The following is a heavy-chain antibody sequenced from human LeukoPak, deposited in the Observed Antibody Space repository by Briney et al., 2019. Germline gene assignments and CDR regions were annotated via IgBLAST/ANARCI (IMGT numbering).Heavy chain of an antibody. CDR1: GFTFSSYA. Sequence: PGGSLRLSCAASGFTFSSYAMSWVRQAPGKGLEWVSGISGSGDRTYYADSEKGRFTISRDNAKNTVHLQMNSLTAEDTAVYYCAKDVRGVIMSGGYYFDYWGQGTLVTVSS. CDR3: AKDVRGVIMSGGYYFDY. V-gene: IGHV3-23*01. CDR2: ISGSGDRT. J-gene: IGHJ4*02. D-gene: IGHD3-10*01.